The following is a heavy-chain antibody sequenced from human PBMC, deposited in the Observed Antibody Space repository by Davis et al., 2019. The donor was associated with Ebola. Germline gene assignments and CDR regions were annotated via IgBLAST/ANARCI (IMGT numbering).Heavy chain of an antibody. V-gene: IGHV3-21*01. CDR1: GFTFPDYA. J-gene: IGHJ6*02. D-gene: IGHD3-16*01. CDR2: LSGRGFNT. CDR3: ARDRPLDFFFGDYYGMDV. Sequence: GESLKISCAASGFTFPDYAMSWVRQAPGKGLEWVSALSGRGFNTFYADSAKGRFTISRDNAKNSLYLQMNSLRAEDTAVYYCARDRPLDFFFGDYYGMDVWGQGTTVTVSS.